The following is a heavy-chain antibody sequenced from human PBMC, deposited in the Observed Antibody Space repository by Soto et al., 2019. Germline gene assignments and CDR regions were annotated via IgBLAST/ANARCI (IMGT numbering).Heavy chain of an antibody. CDR1: GFTFSSYS. CDR2: ISSSSSTI. CDR3: ARKDTWYFDL. J-gene: IGHJ2*01. D-gene: IGHD2-15*01. V-gene: IGHV3-48*01. Sequence: EVQLVESGGGLVQPGGSLRLSCAASGFTFSSYSMNWVRQAPGKGLEWVSYISSSSSTIYYADSVKGRFTISRDNAKNSLYLQMNSLRGEDTAVYYCARKDTWYFDLWGRGTLVTVSS.